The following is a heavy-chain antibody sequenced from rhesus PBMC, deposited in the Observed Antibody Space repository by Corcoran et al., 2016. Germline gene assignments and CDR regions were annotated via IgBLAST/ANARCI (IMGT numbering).Heavy chain of an antibody. CDR1: GFTFSDYY. CDR3: ARGLYSNYLAGLDS. D-gene: IGHD4-23*01. Sequence: EVQLVESGGGLAKPGGSLRLSCAASGFTFSDYYMDWGRQAPGKGLGWVSRISKGGGRTWYADSGKGTCHISRENAKNTLYFQMNSLRAEDTAVYYCARGLYSNYLAGLDSWGQGVVVTVSS. CDR2: ISKGGGRT. J-gene: IGHJ6*01. V-gene: IGHV3-178*01.